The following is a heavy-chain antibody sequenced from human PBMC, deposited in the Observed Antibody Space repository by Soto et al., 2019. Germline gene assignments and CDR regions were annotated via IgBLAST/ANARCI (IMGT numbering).Heavy chain of an antibody. CDR1: GFTFSSYA. Sequence: GSLRLSCAASGFTFSSYAMSWVRQAPGKGLEWVSAIRDSGGTTYYADSVQGRFIISRDNSKNTLYLQMHSLRAEDTAVYYCATPKVAFDHWGQGTLVTVSS. J-gene: IGHJ4*02. D-gene: IGHD2-15*01. CDR3: ATPKVAFDH. V-gene: IGHV3-23*01. CDR2: IRDSGGTT.